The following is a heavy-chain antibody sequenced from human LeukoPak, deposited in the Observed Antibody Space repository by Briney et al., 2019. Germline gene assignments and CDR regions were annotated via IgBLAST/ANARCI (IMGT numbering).Heavy chain of an antibody. CDR2: IIPIFGTA. CDR3: ARERIVGTIGAFDI. J-gene: IGHJ3*02. Sequence: SVKVSCRASGGTFSSYAISWVRQAPGQGLEWMGGIIPIFGTANYAQKFQGRVTITADESTSTAYMELSSLRSEDTAVYYCARERIVGTIGAFDIWGQGTMVTVSS. D-gene: IGHD1-26*01. CDR1: GGTFSSYA. V-gene: IGHV1-69*13.